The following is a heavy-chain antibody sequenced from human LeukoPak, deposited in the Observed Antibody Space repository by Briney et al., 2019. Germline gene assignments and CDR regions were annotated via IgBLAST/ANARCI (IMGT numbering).Heavy chain of an antibody. CDR3: ARGGLGPTLDC. D-gene: IGHD1-26*01. Sequence: PGGSLRLSRAVSGFTVSDSYMSWVRQAPGRGLEWVSVIYSGGNTYYAVSVKGRFTISRDNSKNTLHLQMNSLRAEDTAVYYCARGGLGPTLDCWGQGTLVTVSS. CDR1: GFTVSDSY. J-gene: IGHJ4*02. CDR2: IYSGGNT. V-gene: IGHV3-53*01.